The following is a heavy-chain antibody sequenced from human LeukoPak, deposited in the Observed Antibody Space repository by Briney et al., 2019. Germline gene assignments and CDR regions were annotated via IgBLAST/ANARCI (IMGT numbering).Heavy chain of an antibody. Sequence: GGSLRLSCAASGFTFSSYGMSWVRQAPGKGLEWVSAISGSGGSTYYADSVKGRFTISRDNSKNTLYLQMNSLRAEDTAVYYCAKDPSAVAGTLVDYRGQGTLVTVSS. V-gene: IGHV3-23*01. CDR2: ISGSGGST. CDR1: GFTFSSYG. CDR3: AKDPSAVAGTLVDY. J-gene: IGHJ4*02. D-gene: IGHD6-19*01.